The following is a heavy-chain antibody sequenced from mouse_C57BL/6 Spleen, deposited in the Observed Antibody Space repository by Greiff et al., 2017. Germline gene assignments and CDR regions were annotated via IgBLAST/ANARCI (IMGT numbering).Heavy chain of an antibody. J-gene: IGHJ2*02. D-gene: IGHD1-1*01. CDR1: GFTFSSYA. CDR2: ISSGGDYI. V-gene: IGHV5-9-1*02. CDR3: TREGVSTTVKGNYFDY. Sequence: EVQVVESGAGLVKPGGSLKLSCAASGFTFSSYAMSWVRQTPEKRLEWVAYISSGGDYIYYADTVKGRFTISRDNARNTRYLQMSSLKSEDTAMYYCTREGVSTTVKGNYFDYWCQGTSLTVSS.